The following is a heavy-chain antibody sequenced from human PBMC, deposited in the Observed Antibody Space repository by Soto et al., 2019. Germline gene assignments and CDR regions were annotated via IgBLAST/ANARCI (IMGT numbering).Heavy chain of an antibody. V-gene: IGHV3-23*01. CDR1: GFTFSSYA. Sequence: PVGSLRLSCAASGFTFSSYAMHWVRQAPGKGLEWVAAISGSGGSTYYADSVKGRFTISRDNSKNTLYLQMNSLRAEDTAVYYYAKDLRSSRYYDSKRSYFDYWGQGTLVTVSS. D-gene: IGHD3-22*01. CDR2: ISGSGGST. J-gene: IGHJ4*02. CDR3: AKDLRSSRYYDSKRSYFDY.